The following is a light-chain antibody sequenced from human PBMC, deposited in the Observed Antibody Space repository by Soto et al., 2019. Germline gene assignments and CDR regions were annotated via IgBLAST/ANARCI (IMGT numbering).Light chain of an antibody. V-gene: IGKV3-20*01. Sequence: EIVLTQSPGTLSLSPGERATLSCRASQSVSSSYLDWYQQKPGQAPRLLIYGASSRATGIPDRFSGSGFGTGFPPPISRLEPEDVAVYYWQQYGSSPPFTFGPGTKVDIK. CDR3: QQYGSSPPFT. CDR2: GAS. CDR1: QSVSSSY. J-gene: IGKJ3*01.